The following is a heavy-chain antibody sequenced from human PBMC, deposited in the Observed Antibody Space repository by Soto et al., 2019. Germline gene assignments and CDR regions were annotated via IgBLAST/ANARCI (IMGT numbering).Heavy chain of an antibody. Sequence: ASVKVSCKASGYMFTGYYMHWVRQAPGQGLEWMGWINPDSGGTNYDQKFRGRVTMTRDTSISTAYMELSSLRSDDTAVYYCAGKVVTFNLDAWGDGTLVNVSS. CDR3: AGKVVTFNLDA. J-gene: IGHJ5*01. CDR2: INPDSGGT. V-gene: IGHV1-2*02. D-gene: IGHD3-16*01. CDR1: GYMFTGYY.